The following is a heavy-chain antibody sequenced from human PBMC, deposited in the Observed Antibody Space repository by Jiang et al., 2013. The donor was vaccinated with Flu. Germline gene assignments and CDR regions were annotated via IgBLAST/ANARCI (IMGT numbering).Heavy chain of an antibody. CDR2: ISYDGSNK. J-gene: IGHJ6*02. CDR3: AKDGLRSSSHGWYYGMDV. V-gene: IGHV3-30*18. D-gene: IGHD6-6*01. CDR1: GFTFSSYG. Sequence: VQLLESGGGVVQPGRSLRLSCAASGFTFSSYGMHWVRQAPGKGLEWVAVISYDGSNKYYADSVKGRFTISRDNSKNTLYLQMNSLRAEDTAVYYCAKDGLRSSSHGWYYGMDVWGQG.